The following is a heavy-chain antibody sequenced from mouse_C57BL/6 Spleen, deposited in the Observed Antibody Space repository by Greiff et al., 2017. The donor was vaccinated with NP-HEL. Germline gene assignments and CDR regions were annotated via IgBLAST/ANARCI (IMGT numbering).Heavy chain of an antibody. V-gene: IGHV1-66*01. J-gene: IGHJ3*01. CDR2: IYPGSGNT. Sequence: QVQLQQSGPELVKPGASVKISCKASGYSFTSYYIHWVKQRPGQGLEWIGWIYPGSGNTKYNEKFKGKATLTADTSSSTAYIQLSSLTSEDSAVYYCARGVGTAQATSWFAYWGQGTLVTVSA. CDR1: GYSFTSYY. CDR3: ARGVGTAQATSWFAY. D-gene: IGHD3-2*02.